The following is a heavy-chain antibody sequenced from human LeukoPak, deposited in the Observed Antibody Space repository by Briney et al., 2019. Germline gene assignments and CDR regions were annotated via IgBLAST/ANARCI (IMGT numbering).Heavy chain of an antibody. CDR2: ISSSSSTI. V-gene: IGHV3-48*01. Sequence: GGSLRLSCAASGFTFSSYSMNWVRQAPGKGLEWVSYISSSSSTIYYVDSVKGRFTISRDNAKNSLYLQMNSLRAEDTAVYYCARGRLRYFDWALGYWGQGTLVTVSS. CDR1: GFTFSSYS. CDR3: ARGRLRYFDWALGY. D-gene: IGHD3-9*01. J-gene: IGHJ4*02.